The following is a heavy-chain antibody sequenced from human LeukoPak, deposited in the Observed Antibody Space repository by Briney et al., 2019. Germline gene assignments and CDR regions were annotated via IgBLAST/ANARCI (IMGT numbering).Heavy chain of an antibody. CDR3: ARDLYGSGSYSPPGY. D-gene: IGHD3-10*01. CDR1: GGSISSYY. CDR2: IYYSGST. V-gene: IGHV4-59*12. J-gene: IGHJ4*02. Sequence: PSETLSLTCTVSGGSISSYYWSWIRQPPGKGLEWIGYIYYSGSTNYNPSLKSRVTISVDTSKNQFSLKLSSVTAADTAVYYCARDLYGSGSYSPPGYWGQGTLVTVSS.